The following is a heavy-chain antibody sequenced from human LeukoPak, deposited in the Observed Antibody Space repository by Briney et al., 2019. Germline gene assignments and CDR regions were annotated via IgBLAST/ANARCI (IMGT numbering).Heavy chain of an antibody. CDR3: AGGLRYFDWLSPLDY. Sequence: SETLSLTCAVYGGSFSGYYWSWIRQPPGKGLEWIGEINHSGSTNYNPSLKSRVTISVDTSKNQFSLKLSSVTAADTAVYYCAGGLRYFDWLSPLDYWGQGTLVTVSS. J-gene: IGHJ4*02. CDR1: GGSFSGYY. CDR2: INHSGST. D-gene: IGHD3-9*01. V-gene: IGHV4-34*01.